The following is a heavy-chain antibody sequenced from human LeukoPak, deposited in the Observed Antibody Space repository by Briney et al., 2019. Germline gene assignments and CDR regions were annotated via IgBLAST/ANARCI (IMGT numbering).Heavy chain of an antibody. J-gene: IGHJ4*02. CDR3: ARDQGGVYYDSSGYPNSLFDY. D-gene: IGHD3-22*01. V-gene: IGHV4-39*07. CDR1: GGSISSSSYY. Sequence: PSETLSLTCTVSGGSISSSSYYWGWIRQPPGKGLEWIGSIYYSGSTYYNPSLKSRVTISVDTSKSQFSLKLSSVTAADTAVYYCARDQGGVYYDSSGYPNSLFDYWGQGTLVTVSS. CDR2: IYYSGST.